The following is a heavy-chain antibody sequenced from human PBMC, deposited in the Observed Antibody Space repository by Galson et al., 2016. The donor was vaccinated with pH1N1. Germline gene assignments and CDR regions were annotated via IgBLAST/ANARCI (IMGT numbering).Heavy chain of an antibody. CDR1: GGSISFYY. CDR3: ARISGSKFDY. J-gene: IGHJ4*02. CDR2: ISNSGSA. Sequence: TLSLTCTVSGGSISFYYWSWIRQPPGKGLEWIGYISNSGSANYSPSLKSRVTISGDASKNQFSLRLTSVTAADTAVYYCARISGSKFDYWGQGTLVTVSS. V-gene: IGHV4-59*08. D-gene: IGHD1-26*01.